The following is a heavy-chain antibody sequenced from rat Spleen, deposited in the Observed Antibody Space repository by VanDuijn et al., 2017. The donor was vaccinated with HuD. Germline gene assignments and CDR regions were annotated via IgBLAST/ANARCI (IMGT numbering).Heavy chain of an antibody. CDR2: IIYDGSRI. D-gene: IGHD1-11*01. V-gene: IGHV5-17*01. CDR3: ARHTPFNYGTVGDY. CDR1: GFIFSDYA. Sequence: EVQLVESGGGLVQPGRSLKLSCAASGFIFSDYAMAWVRQAPKKGLEWVATIIYDGSRIYYRDSVKGRFTISRDNAKSTLYLQMDSLRSEDTATYYCARHTPFNYGTVGDYWGQGVMVTVSS. J-gene: IGHJ2*01.